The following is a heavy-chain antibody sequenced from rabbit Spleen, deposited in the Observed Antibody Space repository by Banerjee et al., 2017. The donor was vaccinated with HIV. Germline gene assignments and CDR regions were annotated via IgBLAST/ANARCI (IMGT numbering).Heavy chain of an antibody. CDR3: ARNYVNAFDP. Sequence: QSLEESGGDLVKPGASLTLTCTASSFSFSSTYDMCWVRQAPGKGLEWIGCIDGTIGATYYASWASGRFTLSKTSSTTVTLQMTSLTAADTATYFCARNYVNAFDPWGPGTLVTVS. V-gene: IGHV1S40*01. D-gene: IGHD1-1*01. CDR1: SFSFSSTYD. J-gene: IGHJ2*01. CDR2: IDGTIGAT.